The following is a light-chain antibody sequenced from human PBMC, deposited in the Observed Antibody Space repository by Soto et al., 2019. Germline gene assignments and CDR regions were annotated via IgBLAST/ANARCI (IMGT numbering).Light chain of an antibody. CDR3: SSYSGSNNFGV. CDR2: EVT. V-gene: IGLV2-8*01. CDR1: SSDIGGYNY. Sequence: QSALTQPPSASGSPGQSVTISCTGTSSDIGGYNYVSWYQQHPGKAPKLMIYEVTKRPSGVPDRFSGSKSGNTASLTVSGFQADDEADYYCSSYSGSNNFGVFGTGTKLTVL. J-gene: IGLJ1*01.